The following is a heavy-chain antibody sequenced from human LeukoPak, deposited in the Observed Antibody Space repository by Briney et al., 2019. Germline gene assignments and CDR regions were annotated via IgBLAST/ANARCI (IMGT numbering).Heavy chain of an antibody. CDR3: ARDQYYYGSGSYGLDY. D-gene: IGHD3-10*01. Sequence: SETLSLTCTVSGASISSGYYYWSWIRQPAGKGLEWIGRIYTSGSTNYNPSLKSRVTMSVDTSKNQFSLKLSSVTAADTAVYYCARDQYYYGSGSYGLDYWGQGTLATVSS. CDR2: IYTSGST. CDR1: GASISSGYYY. J-gene: IGHJ4*02. V-gene: IGHV4-61*02.